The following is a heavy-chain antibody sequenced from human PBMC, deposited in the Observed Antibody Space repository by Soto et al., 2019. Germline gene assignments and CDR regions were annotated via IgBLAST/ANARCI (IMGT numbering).Heavy chain of an antibody. J-gene: IGHJ6*02. CDR1: GGSISSSSYY. V-gene: IGHV4-39*01. CDR3: ARALHSSGWYDYYYYGMDV. CDR2: IYYSGST. Sequence: SETLSLTCTVSGGSISSSSYYWGWIRQPPGKGLEWIGSIYYSGSTYYNPSLKSRVTISVDTSKNQFSLKLSSVTAADTAVYYCARALHSSGWYDYYYYGMDVWGQGTTVT. D-gene: IGHD6-19*01.